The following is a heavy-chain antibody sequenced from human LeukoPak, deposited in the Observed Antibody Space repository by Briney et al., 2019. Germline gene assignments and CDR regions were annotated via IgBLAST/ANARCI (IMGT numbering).Heavy chain of an antibody. CDR2: ISDSGTT. D-gene: IGHD4-11*01. CDR1: AGSINTYF. V-gene: IGHV4-4*07. CDR3: ARGSELTKTSGHYSFDY. J-gene: IGHJ4*02. Sequence: SETLSLTCTVSAGSINTYFWTSVRQPARKGLEWIGRISDSGTTYYNPSLESRVTISLDTSNNQFFLKVTSVTAADTAVYYCARGSELTKTSGHYSFDYWGQGTLVSVSS.